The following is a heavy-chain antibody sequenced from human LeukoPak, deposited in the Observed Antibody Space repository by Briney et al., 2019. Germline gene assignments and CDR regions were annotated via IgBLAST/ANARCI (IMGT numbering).Heavy chain of an antibody. D-gene: IGHD4-23*01. CDR1: GGTFSSYA. Sequence: GASVKVSCKASGGTFSSYAISWVRQAPGQGLEWMGRIIPILGIANYAQKFQGRVTITADKSTSTAYMELSSLRSEDTAVYYCAQSGKYYGGVHPFDYWGQGTLVTVSS. CDR3: AQSGKYYGGVHPFDY. V-gene: IGHV1-69*04. CDR2: IIPILGIA. J-gene: IGHJ4*02.